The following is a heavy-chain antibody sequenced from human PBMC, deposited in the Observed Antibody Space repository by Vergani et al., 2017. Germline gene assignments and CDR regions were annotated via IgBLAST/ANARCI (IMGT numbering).Heavy chain of an antibody. V-gene: IGHV5-51*01. D-gene: IGHD2-2*02. CDR1: GYSFTSYW. Sequence: EVQLVQSGAEVKKPGESLKISCKGSGYSFTSYWIGWVRQMPGKGLEWMGIIYTGDSDTRYSPSFQGQVTISADKSISTAYLQWSSLKASDTAMYYCARRRYCSSTSCYNGGRAFDIWGQGTMVTVSS. CDR3: ARRRYCSSTSCYNGGRAFDI. CDR2: IYTGDSDT. J-gene: IGHJ3*02.